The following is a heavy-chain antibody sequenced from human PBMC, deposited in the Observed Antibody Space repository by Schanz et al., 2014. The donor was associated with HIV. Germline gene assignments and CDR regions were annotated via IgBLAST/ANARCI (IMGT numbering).Heavy chain of an antibody. Sequence: QVPLQESGPGLVKPSQTLSLTCTVSGDSISGGGYYWSWIRQHPGKGLEWIGYIYYSGNTYYNPSLKSRHTLSVDTSKKQFSPKLTSVTAADTAVYYCARGLVNCSGGSCSSGWFDPWGQGNLVTVSS. D-gene: IGHD2-15*01. CDR3: ARGLVNCSGGSCSSGWFDP. CDR2: IYYSGNT. CDR1: GDSISGGGYY. J-gene: IGHJ5*02. V-gene: IGHV4-31*03.